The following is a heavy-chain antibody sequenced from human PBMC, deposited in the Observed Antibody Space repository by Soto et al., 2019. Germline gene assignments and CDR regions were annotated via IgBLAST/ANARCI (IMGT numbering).Heavy chain of an antibody. CDR3: ARCVGWVPLDY. V-gene: IGHV1-18*01. D-gene: IGHD1-26*01. CDR2: ISAYNGNT. J-gene: IGHJ4*02. Sequence: QVQLVQSGAEVKKPGASVKVSCKASGYTFTSYGISWVRQAPGQGLEWMGWISAYNGNTNYAQKRKSRVTMTTDTSTSAAYMELRRLRSDDTAVSYWARCVGWVPLDYGGQGTLVTVSS. CDR1: GYTFTSYG.